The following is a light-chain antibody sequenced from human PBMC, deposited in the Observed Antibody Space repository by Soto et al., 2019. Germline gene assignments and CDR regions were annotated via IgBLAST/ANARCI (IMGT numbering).Light chain of an antibody. CDR2: KAS. J-gene: IGKJ1*01. CDR1: QTISSW. Sequence: DIQMTQSPSTLSGSVGDRVTITCRASQTISSWLAWYQQKPGKAPKLLIYKASTLKSGVPSRFSGSGSGTDFTLTISSLHPDDFATYYCQQSSSTPWTFGQGTKVDI. V-gene: IGKV1-5*03. CDR3: QQSSSTPWT.